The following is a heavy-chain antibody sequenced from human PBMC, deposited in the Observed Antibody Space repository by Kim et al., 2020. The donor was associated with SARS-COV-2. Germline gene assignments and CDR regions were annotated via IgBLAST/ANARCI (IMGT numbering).Heavy chain of an antibody. J-gene: IGHJ3*02. Sequence: GGSLRLSCAASGFSVSSNYMSWVRQAPGKGLEWVSVIYSGGTTYYANSVKGRFTISRDNSKNTVYLQMNSLRDEDTAVYYCASLSSGPDAFDIWGQGTMVTVYS. D-gene: IGHD6-19*01. V-gene: IGHV3-53*01. CDR2: IYSGGTT. CDR3: ASLSSGPDAFDI. CDR1: GFSVSSNY.